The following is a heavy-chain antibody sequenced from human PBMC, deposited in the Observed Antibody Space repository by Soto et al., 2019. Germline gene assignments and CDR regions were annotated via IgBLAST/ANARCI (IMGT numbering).Heavy chain of an antibody. Sequence: GASVKVSCKASGYTFTSYGISWVRQAPGQGLEWMGWISAYNGNTNYAQKLQGRITMTTDTSTSTAYMELRSLRSDDTAVYYCAREILGAVSYYYYYGMDVWGQGTTVTVSS. CDR2: ISAYNGNT. CDR3: AREILGAVSYYYYYGMDV. D-gene: IGHD3-3*01. V-gene: IGHV1-18*01. J-gene: IGHJ6*02. CDR1: GYTFTSYG.